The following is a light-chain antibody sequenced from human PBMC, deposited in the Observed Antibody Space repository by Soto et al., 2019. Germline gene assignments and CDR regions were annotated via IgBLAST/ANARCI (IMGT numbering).Light chain of an antibody. J-gene: IGLJ1*01. V-gene: IGLV1-44*01. CDR3: AVWDDSLYV. Sequence: QSVLTQPPSASGTPGQTVTISCSVSSSNIGKNTVNWYQHLPGTAPKLLIYSNTQRPLGVPVRFSGSKSGTSASLAISGLQSDDEADYYCAVWDDSLYVFGSGTKVTVL. CDR2: SNT. CDR1: SSNIGKNT.